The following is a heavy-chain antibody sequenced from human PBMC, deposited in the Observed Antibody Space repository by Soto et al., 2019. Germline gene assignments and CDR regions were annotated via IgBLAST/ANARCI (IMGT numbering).Heavy chain of an antibody. V-gene: IGHV1-2*04. CDR3: ARELLSAFDI. CDR2: INPNSGGT. Sequence: GSVKVSCKASGYTLTRYYMHWVRQAPGQGLEWMGWINPNSGGTNYAQKFQGWVTMTRDTSISTAYMELSRLRSDDTAVYYCARELLSAFDIWGQGTMVTVSS. J-gene: IGHJ3*02. D-gene: IGHD1-26*01. CDR1: GYTLTRYY.